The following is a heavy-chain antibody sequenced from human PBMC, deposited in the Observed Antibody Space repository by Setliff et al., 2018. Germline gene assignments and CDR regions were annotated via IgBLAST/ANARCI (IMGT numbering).Heavy chain of an antibody. V-gene: IGHV1-3*04. CDR1: GYTFTKNA. D-gene: IGHD2-21*02. Sequence: ASVKVSCKASGYTFTKNAIHWLRQAPGQRPEWMGWINTDNGNTRYSQNFQDRVTITRDTSASTAYMELSSLRSEDTAVYYCARAGLLPNWFDPWGQGTLVTVSS. J-gene: IGHJ5*02. CDR3: ARAGLLPNWFDP. CDR2: INTDNGNT.